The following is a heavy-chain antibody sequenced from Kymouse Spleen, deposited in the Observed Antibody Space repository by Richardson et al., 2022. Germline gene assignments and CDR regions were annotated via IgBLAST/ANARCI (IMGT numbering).Heavy chain of an antibody. CDR1: GGSISSGGYY. J-gene: IGHJ6*02. D-gene: IGHD6-13*01. Sequence: QVQLQESGPGLVKPSQTLSLTCTVSGGSISSGGYYWSWIRQHPGKGLEWIGYIYYSGSTYYNPSLKSRVTISVDTSKNQFSLKLSSVTAADTAVYYCARDKWDRAAASLDYYGMDVWGQGTTVTVSS. V-gene: IGHV4-31*03. CDR3: ARDKWDRAAASLDYYGMDV. CDR2: IYYSGST.